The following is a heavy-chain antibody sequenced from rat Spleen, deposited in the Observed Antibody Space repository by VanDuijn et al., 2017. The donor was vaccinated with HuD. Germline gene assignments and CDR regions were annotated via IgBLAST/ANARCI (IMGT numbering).Heavy chain of an antibody. CDR2: INKDSRTI. D-gene: IGHD4-3*01. J-gene: IGHJ2*01. CDR3: ARERFGVEG. Sequence: EVKLVESGGGLVQPGRSLKLSCAASGFNFNDYWMGWVRQAPGKGLEWIGEINKDSRTIKYNPSLKAKFTISRDNAQKHLYLQMSNLESEDEAIYYCARERFGVEGWGQGVMVTVSS. V-gene: IGHV4-2*01. CDR1: GFNFNDYW.